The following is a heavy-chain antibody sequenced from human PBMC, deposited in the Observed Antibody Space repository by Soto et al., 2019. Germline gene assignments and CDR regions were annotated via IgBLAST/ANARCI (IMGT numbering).Heavy chain of an antibody. CDR1: RFTFTSYA. D-gene: IGHD1-26*01. CDR2: ISASGGAT. CDR3: AKDVEGGSLFRGAFDY. V-gene: IGHV3-23*01. J-gene: IGHJ4*02. Sequence: GGSLRLSCVASRFTFTSYAMSWVRQAPGKGLEWVAAISASGGATIHADSVKGRLTISRDNSKNALYLQMNSLRAEDTAVYYCAKDVEGGSLFRGAFDYWGQGTQVTVSS.